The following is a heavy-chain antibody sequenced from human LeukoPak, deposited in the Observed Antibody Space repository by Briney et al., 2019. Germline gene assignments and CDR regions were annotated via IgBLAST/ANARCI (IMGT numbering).Heavy chain of an antibody. Sequence: ASVRVSCKASGYTFTGYYMHWVRQAPGQGLERMGWINPNSGGTNYAQKFQGRVTMTRDTSISTAYMELSRLRSDDTAVYYCASLAVTTDAFDIWGQGTMVTVSS. J-gene: IGHJ3*02. V-gene: IGHV1-2*02. CDR1: GYTFTGYY. CDR3: ASLAVTTDAFDI. D-gene: IGHD4-17*01. CDR2: INPNSGGT.